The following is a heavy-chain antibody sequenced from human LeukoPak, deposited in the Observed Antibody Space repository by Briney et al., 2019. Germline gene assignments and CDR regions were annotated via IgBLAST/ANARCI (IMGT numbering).Heavy chain of an antibody. CDR1: GFTFSSYA. CDR2: ISYDGSNK. J-gene: IGHJ4*02. Sequence: GRSLRLSCAASGFTFSSYAMHWVRQAPGKGLEWVAVISYDGSNKYYADSVEGRFTISRDNSKNTLYLQMNSLRAEDTAVYYCARDRGSSGWSVDYWGQGTLVTVSS. D-gene: IGHD6-19*01. CDR3: ARDRGSSGWSVDY. V-gene: IGHV3-30-3*01.